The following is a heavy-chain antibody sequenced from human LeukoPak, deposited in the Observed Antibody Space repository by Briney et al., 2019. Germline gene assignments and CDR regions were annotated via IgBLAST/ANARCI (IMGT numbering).Heavy chain of an antibody. CDR2: IKGDSGDK. Sequence: GGSLRLSCAASGFTFSSYCMSWVRQAPGKGLEWVSNIKGDSGDKYYVDSVRGRFTISRDNAKKSMYLQMSGLRAEDTAVYYCARRDWVSGAVRAFDIWGQGTMVTVSS. D-gene: IGHD3-3*01. CDR3: ARRDWVSGAVRAFDI. J-gene: IGHJ3*02. CDR1: GFTFSSYC. V-gene: IGHV3-7*01.